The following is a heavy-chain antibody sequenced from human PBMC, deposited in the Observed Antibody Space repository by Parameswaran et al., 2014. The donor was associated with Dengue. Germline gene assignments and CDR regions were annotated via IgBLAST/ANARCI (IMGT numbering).Heavy chain of an antibody. J-gene: IGHJ6*02. CDR2: IYSGGST. CDR3: ARGRLGMDV. Sequence: WIRQLPGKGLEWVSVIYSGGSTYYADSVKGRFTISRDNSKNTLYLQMNSLRAEDTAVYYCARGRLGMDVWGQGTTVTVSS. V-gene: IGHV3-53*01.